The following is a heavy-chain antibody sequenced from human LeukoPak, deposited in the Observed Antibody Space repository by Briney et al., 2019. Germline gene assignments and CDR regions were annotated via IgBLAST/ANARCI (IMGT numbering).Heavy chain of an antibody. CDR1: AYTFTGYY. CDR2: IHPNNGDT. D-gene: IGHD1-14*01. J-gene: IGHJ3*02. V-gene: IGHV1-2*02. CDR3: ARRSRNGLDAFDI. Sequence: ASVKVSCKASAYTFTGYYLHWVRQAPGQGPEWMAWIHPNNGDTDYAQKFQGRVTMTRDRPISTVYMDLTRLTSDDTAVYYCARRSRNGLDAFDIWGQGTMVTVSS.